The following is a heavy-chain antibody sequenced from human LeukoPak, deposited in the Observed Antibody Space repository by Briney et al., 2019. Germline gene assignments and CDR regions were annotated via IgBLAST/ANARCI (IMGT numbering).Heavy chain of an antibody. CDR1: GGSITSSSYY. V-gene: IGHV3-7*04. CDR3: MGDPGDY. J-gene: IGHJ4*02. CDR2: IKEDGSDK. Sequence: ETLSLTCTVSGGSITSSSYYWGWVRQAPGKGLEWVANIKEDGSDKYYVDSVEGRFTISRVNAKNSLYLQMNTLRAEDTAVYYCMGDPGDYWGQGTLVTVSS.